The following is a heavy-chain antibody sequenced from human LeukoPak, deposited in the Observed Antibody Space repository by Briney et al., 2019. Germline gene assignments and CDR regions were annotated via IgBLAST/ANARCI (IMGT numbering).Heavy chain of an antibody. CDR1: GFRFDSFY. J-gene: IGHJ4*02. Sequence: GGSLRLSCAASGFRFDSFYMGWTRQVPGKGLDYIALISASGAVPYYAESVKGRFTISRDNTKNSVSLQMNNLSADDTAVYYCARSLIVASEDYWGQGTLVTVSS. CDR3: ARSLIVASEDY. D-gene: IGHD3-22*01. V-gene: IGHV3-11*04. CDR2: ISASGAVP.